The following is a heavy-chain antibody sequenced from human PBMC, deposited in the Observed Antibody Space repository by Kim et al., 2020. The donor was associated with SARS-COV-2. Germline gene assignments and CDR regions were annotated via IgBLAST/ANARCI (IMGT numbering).Heavy chain of an antibody. Sequence: GGSLRLSCVASGFSFSNYAMHWVRQAPGKGLEWVGVIWYDGTTEYYADSVRGRFTISRDNSKNTLFLQMNSLRVEDTAVYHCAKVGASGWYHIDYWGQGTPVTVSS. CDR3: AKVGASGWYHIDY. D-gene: IGHD6-19*01. CDR1: GFSFSNYA. V-gene: IGHV3-33*06. J-gene: IGHJ4*02. CDR2: IWYDGTTE.